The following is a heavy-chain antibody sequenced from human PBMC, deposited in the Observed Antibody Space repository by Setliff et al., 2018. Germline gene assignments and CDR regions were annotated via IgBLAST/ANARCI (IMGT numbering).Heavy chain of an antibody. CDR1: GFTFSSYW. D-gene: IGHD2-2*01. CDR3: VRGYCSSSSCYGTMGY. V-gene: IGHV3-74*01. CDR2: INSDGSTT. J-gene: IGHJ4*02. Sequence: PGGSLRLSCAASGFTFSSYWMHWVRQAPGRGLVWVSRINSDGSTTNYADSVKGRFTISRDNAKNTLYLQMNSLRAEDTDVYYCVRGYCSSSSCYGTMGYWGQGTLVTVSS.